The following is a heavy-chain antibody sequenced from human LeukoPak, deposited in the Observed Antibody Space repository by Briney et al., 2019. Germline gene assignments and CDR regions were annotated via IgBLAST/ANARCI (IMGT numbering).Heavy chain of an antibody. V-gene: IGHV3-23*01. CDR2: ITGSGGST. CDR1: GFTFSSYA. D-gene: IGHD1-1*01. J-gene: IGHJ6*03. CDR3: AKDGYDYYYYYMDV. Sequence: PGGSLRLSCAASGFTFSSYAMSWVRQAPGKGLEWVSAITGSGGSTYYADSVKGRFTISRDNSKNTLYLQMNSLRAEDMAVYYRAKDGYDYYYYYMDVWGEGTTVTVSS.